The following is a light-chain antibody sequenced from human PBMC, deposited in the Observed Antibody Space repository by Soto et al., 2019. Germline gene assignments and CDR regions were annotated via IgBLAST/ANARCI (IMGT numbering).Light chain of an antibody. CDR1: QSISSS. CDR2: TAS. Sequence: DIQMTQSPSSLSASVGDRVTITCRASQSISSSLNWYQQKPGKPPKLLIYTASTLQSGVPSRFSGSGSVTDFTLTISRLQPEDFATYYCQQSYNTPLTFGGGTKVEIQ. V-gene: IGKV1-39*01. J-gene: IGKJ4*01. CDR3: QQSYNTPLT.